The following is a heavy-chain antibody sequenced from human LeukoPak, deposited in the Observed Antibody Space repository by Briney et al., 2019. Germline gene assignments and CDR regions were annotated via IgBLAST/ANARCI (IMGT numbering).Heavy chain of an antibody. J-gene: IGHJ4*02. D-gene: IGHD4-17*01. Sequence: GGSLRLSCAASGFTFSSYWMHWVRQAPGKGLVWVSRISTDASSTTYADSVKGRFTISRDNTKNSLYLQMNSLRAEDTAVYYCATIEAVRFHYWGQGTLVTVSS. V-gene: IGHV3-74*01. CDR1: GFTFSSYW. CDR2: ISTDASST. CDR3: ATIEAVRFHY.